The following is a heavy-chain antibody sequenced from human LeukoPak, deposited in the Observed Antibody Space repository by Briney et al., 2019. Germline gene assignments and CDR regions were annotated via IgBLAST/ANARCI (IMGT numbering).Heavy chain of an antibody. J-gene: IGHJ4*02. CDR2: INPNSGGT. V-gene: IGHV1-2*02. D-gene: IGHD6-19*01. Sequence: RASVKVSCKASGYTFTGYYMHWVRQAPGQGLEWMRGINPNSGGTNYAQQFQGRVTMTRDTSISTAYMELSRLRSDDTAVYYCARDPGAVAGEYYFDYWGQGTLVTVSS. CDR1: GYTFTGYY. CDR3: ARDPGAVAGEYYFDY.